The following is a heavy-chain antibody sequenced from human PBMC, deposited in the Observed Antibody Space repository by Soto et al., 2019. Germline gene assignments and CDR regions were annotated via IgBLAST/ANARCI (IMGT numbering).Heavy chain of an antibody. J-gene: IGHJ4*02. D-gene: IGHD3-10*01. V-gene: IGHV3-23*01. CDR3: ASGVVRGVSYRHKLSDY. CDR2: ISGSGGST. Sequence: GGSLRLSCAASGFTFSSYAMSWVRQAPGKGLEWVSAISGSGGSTYYADSVKGRFTISRDNSKNTLYLQMNSLRAEDTAVYYCASGVVRGVSYRHKLSDYWGQGTLVTVSS. CDR1: GFTFSSYA.